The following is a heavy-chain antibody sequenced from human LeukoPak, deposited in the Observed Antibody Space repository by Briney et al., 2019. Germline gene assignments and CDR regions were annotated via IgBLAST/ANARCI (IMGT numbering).Heavy chain of an antibody. V-gene: IGHV6-1*01. CDR3: ARTRYSSGGAYYYGLDV. CDR2: TYYRSKWFN. D-gene: IGHD6-19*01. Sequence: SQTLSLTCAISGDSISSNNAAWNWIRQSPSRGLEWLGRTYYRSKWFNDYAVSVKTRISIIPDTSRNQFSLQLKFVTPEDTAVYYCARTRYSSGGAYYYGLDVWGQGTTVTVSS. CDR1: GDSISSNNAA. J-gene: IGHJ6*02.